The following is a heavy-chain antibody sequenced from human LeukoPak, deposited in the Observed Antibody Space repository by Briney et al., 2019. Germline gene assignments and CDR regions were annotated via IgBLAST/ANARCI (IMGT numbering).Heavy chain of an antibody. CDR3: ARAGGGRTGIQMDV. CDR2: IYHSGST. J-gene: IGHJ6*04. Sequence: SETLSLTCTVSGYSISSGYYWGWIRQPPGKGLEWIGSIYHSGSTYYNPSLKSRVTMSVDTSKNQFSLKLSSVTAADTAVYYCARAGGGRTGIQMDVWGKGTTVTVSS. D-gene: IGHD3/OR15-3a*01. CDR1: GYSISSGYY. V-gene: IGHV4-38-2*02.